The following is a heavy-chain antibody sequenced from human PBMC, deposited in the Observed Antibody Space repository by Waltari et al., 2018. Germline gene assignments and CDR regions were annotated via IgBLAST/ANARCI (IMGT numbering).Heavy chain of an antibody. D-gene: IGHD6-13*01. V-gene: IGHV4-59*01. J-gene: IGHJ4*02. CDR2: IYYSGST. CDR3: AQGAAAGTVY. Sequence: QVQLQESGPGLVKPSETLSLTCPVSNGPLSSYYWSWIRQPPGKVLEWIGYIYYSGSTNYNPSLKSRVTISVDTSKNQFSLKLSSVTAADTAVYYCAQGAAAGTVYWGQGTLVTVSS. CDR1: NGPLSSYY.